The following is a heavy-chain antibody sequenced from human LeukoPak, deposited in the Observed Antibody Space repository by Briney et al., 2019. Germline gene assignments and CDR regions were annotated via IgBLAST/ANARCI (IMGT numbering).Heavy chain of an antibody. CDR3: ARDRGPAGNYYYYGMDV. CDR1: GFTFSNYW. J-gene: IGHJ6*02. V-gene: IGHV3-53*01. CDR2: IYSGGST. D-gene: IGHD6-19*01. Sequence: GGSLRLSCAASGFTFSNYWMHWVRRAPGKGLVWVSVIYSGGSTYYADSVKGRFTISRDNSKNTLYLQMNSLRAEDTAVYYCARDRGPAGNYYYYGMDVWGQGTTVIVSS.